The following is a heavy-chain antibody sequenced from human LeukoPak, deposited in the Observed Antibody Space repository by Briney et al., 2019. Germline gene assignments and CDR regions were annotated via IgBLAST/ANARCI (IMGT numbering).Heavy chain of an antibody. J-gene: IGHJ4*02. CDR2: ISGSGGST. CDR1: GFTFSSYA. Sequence: PGGSLRLSCAASGFTFSSYAMSWVRQAPGKGLEWVSAISGSGGSTYYADSVKGRFTISRDNSKNTLYVQMNSLRAEDTAVYYCAKDNSTVRGVSLSPFDYWGQGTLVTVSS. CDR3: AKDNSTVRGVSLSPFDY. D-gene: IGHD3-10*01. V-gene: IGHV3-23*01.